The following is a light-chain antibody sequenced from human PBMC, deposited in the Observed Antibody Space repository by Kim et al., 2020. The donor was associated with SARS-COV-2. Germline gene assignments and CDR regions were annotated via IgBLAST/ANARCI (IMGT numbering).Light chain of an antibody. V-gene: IGKV1-8*01. Sequence: ESAEDRVTLTCRASQDIGSYLAWYQQKPGKAPKVFIYAASTLQSGDPSRFSGSGSGRDFTLTISRLQSEDFATYYCQQYYSYPITFGQGTRLEIK. CDR1: QDIGSY. CDR3: QQYYSYPIT. J-gene: IGKJ5*01. CDR2: AAS.